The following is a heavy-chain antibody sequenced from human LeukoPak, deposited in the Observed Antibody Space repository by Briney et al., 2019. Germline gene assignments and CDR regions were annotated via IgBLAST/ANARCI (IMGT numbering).Heavy chain of an antibody. Sequence: SETLSLTCAVYGGSFSGYYWSWIRQHPGKGLEWIGYIYYSGSTYYNPSLKSRVTISVDTSKNQFSLKLSSVTAADTAVYYCARDMVRGPIDIWGQGTMVTVSS. CDR2: IYYSGST. J-gene: IGHJ3*02. D-gene: IGHD3-10*01. V-gene: IGHV4-31*11. CDR1: GGSFSGYY. CDR3: ARDMVRGPIDI.